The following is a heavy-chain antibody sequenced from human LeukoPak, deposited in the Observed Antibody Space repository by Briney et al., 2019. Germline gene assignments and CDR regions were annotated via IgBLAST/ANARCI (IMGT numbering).Heavy chain of an antibody. D-gene: IGHD6-13*01. CDR1: GGSISSSSYY. V-gene: IGHV4-61*05. J-gene: IGHJ4*02. Sequence: SETLTLTCTVSGGSISSSSYYWGWIRQPPGKGLEWIGYIYYSGSTNYNPSLKSRVTISVDTSKNQFSLKLSSVTAADTAVYYCARAALSSSFNFDYWGQGTLVTVSS. CDR3: ARAALSSSFNFDY. CDR2: IYYSGST.